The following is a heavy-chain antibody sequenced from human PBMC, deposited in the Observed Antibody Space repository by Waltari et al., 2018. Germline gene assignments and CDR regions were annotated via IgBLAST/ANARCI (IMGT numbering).Heavy chain of an antibody. D-gene: IGHD2-2*01. CDR3: ARSRSSCSSTSCSYDAFDI. CDR2: IYHSGST. CDR1: GYSISSGYY. Sequence: QVQLQESGPGLVKPSETLSLTCAVSGYSISSGYYWGWIRQPPGKGLEWIGSIYHSGSTYYNPSLKSRVTISVDTSKNQCSLKLSSVTAADTAVYYCARSRSSCSSTSCSYDAFDIWGQGTMVIVSS. V-gene: IGHV4-38-2*01. J-gene: IGHJ3*02.